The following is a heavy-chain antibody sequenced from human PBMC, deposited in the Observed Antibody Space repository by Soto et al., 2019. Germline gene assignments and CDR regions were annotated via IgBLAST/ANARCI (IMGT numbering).Heavy chain of an antibody. V-gene: IGHV4-39*01. J-gene: IGHJ4*02. D-gene: IGHD3-10*01. Sequence: PSETLSLTCTVSGGSISSSSFHWGWIRQPPGKGLEWIGSIYYSGSTYYSPSLKSRVPISVDTSKNQFSLKLNSMTVADTAVYYCARHNYGSGSTYFDSWGQGTLVTVSS. CDR2: IYYSGST. CDR1: GGSISSSSFH. CDR3: ARHNYGSGSTYFDS.